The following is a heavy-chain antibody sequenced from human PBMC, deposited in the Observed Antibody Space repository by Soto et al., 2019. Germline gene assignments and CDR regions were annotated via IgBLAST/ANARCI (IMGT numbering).Heavy chain of an antibody. CDR2: IYFGGTT. CDR3: ARINNSAWQPIDY. V-gene: IGHV4-61*05. J-gene: IGHJ4*02. CDR1: VGSISGSSYY. D-gene: IGHD6-19*01. Sequence: SETLSLTCTVSVGSISGSSYYWTWIRQPPGKGLEWVGYIYFGGTTSYNPSLRSRVTISLETSNSQFSLRLSSVTAADTAVYYCARINNSAWQPIDYWGQGTLVTVSS.